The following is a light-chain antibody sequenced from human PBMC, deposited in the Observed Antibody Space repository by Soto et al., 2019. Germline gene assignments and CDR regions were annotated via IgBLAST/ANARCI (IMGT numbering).Light chain of an antibody. V-gene: IGKV3-20*01. CDR3: RQYGTLPYA. J-gene: IGKJ2*01. CDR2: GPS. CDR1: QRVSSNY. Sequence: IALTQSPGPLSLSPGERATLSCRASQRVSSNYVAWYQHKPGQPSRLLIHGPSFRATGIPDRFSGSGSGIDFTVTISRLEPEDVAVYYCRQYGTLPYAFGQGTKLQIK.